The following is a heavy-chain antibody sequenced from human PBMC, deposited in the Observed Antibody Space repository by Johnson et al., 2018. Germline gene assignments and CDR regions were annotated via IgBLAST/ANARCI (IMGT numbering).Heavy chain of an antibody. J-gene: IGHJ1*01. V-gene: IGHV3-9*01. CDR2: ISWNSGSI. CDR1: GFTFDDYA. D-gene: IGHD3-22*01. CDR3: ASRYYDSSGYFAYFQH. Sequence: VQLVESGGGVVQXGRSXRLXCAASGFTFDDYAMHWVRQAPGKGLEWVSGISWNSGSIGYADSVKGRFTISRDNAKNSLYLQMNTLRAEDTAVYYCASRYYDSSGYFAYFQHWGQGTLVTVSS.